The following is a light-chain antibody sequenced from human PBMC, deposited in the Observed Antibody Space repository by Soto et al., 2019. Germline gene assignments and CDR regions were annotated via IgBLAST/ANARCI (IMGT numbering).Light chain of an antibody. Sequence: QSVLTQPASVSGSPGQSITISCTGTSSDVGGYNYVSWYQQHPGKAPKLMIFDVNNRPSGVSNRFSGSKSGNTASLTISGLQAEDEAAYYCCSYTSSSTYVFGTGTKVTVL. J-gene: IGLJ1*01. CDR2: DVN. CDR1: SSDVGGYNY. CDR3: CSYTSSSTYV. V-gene: IGLV2-14*01.